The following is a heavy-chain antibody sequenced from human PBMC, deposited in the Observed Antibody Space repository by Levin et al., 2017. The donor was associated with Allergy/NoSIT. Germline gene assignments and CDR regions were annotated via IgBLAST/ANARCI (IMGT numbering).Heavy chain of an antibody. CDR1: GFTFGDYA. D-gene: IGHD3-16*02. CDR2: IRNKAHGGTT. V-gene: IGHV3-49*04. Sequence: RAGGSLRLSCTGSGFTFGDYAMSWVRQAPGKGLEWVGFIRNKAHGGTTEYAASVKGRLTISRDDSKSIAYLQMNSLKTEDTAVYFCARGGPPNYDYNWGSYRDGYFDCWGQGTLVTVSS. J-gene: IGHJ4*02. CDR3: ARGGPPNYDYNWGSYRDGYFDC.